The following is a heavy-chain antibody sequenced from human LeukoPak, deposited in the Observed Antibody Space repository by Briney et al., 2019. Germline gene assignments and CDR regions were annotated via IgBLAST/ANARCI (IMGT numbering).Heavy chain of an antibody. CDR3: ARGRPYSASYYDSDY. Sequence: SETLSLTCSVSGGSISNYYWSWIRQPAGKGLEWIGRIYASGGTNHNPPLKSRVTMSVDTSKNQFSLKLSSVTAADTAMYYCARGRPYSASYYDSDYWGQGTLVTVSS. D-gene: IGHD1-26*01. V-gene: IGHV4-4*07. CDR2: IYASGGT. J-gene: IGHJ4*02. CDR1: GGSISNYY.